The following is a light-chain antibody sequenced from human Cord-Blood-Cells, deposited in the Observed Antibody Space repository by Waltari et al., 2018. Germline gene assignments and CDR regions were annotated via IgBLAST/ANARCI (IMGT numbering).Light chain of an antibody. CDR1: QSVLYSSNNKNY. CDR3: QQYYSTPRT. CDR2: WAA. J-gene: IGKJ1*01. Sequence: DIVMTQSPDSLAVSLGERATINCKSSQSVLYSSNNKNYLAWYQQKPGQPPKLRIYWAATRESGVPDRCSGSGSGTDFTLTISSLQAEDVAVYYCQQYYSTPRTFGQGTKVEIK. V-gene: IGKV4-1*01.